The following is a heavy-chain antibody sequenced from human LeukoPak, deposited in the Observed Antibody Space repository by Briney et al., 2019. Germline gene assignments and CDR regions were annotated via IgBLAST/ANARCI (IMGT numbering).Heavy chain of an antibody. D-gene: IGHD1-26*01. CDR3: ARDDNSEYSDDAFDI. CDR2: IHTSAST. Sequence: SETPSLTCSVSGASIRSYSWSWLRQPAGKGLEWIGRIHTSASTEYNPSLKSRVTMSVGTSKNQFSLKLNSVTAADTAVYFCARDDNSEYSDDAFDIWGQGTLVTVSS. J-gene: IGHJ3*02. V-gene: IGHV4-4*07. CDR1: GASIRSYS.